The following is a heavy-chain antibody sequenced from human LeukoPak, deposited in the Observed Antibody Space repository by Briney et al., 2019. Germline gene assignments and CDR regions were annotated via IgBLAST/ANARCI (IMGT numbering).Heavy chain of an antibody. V-gene: IGHV3-7*01. J-gene: IGHJ5*02. CDR3: ARDPERTYYYGSGSSSSHNWFDP. Sequence: PGGSLRLSCAASGFTFSSYWMSWVRQAPGKGRGWVANIKQDGSEKYYVDSVKGRFTISRDNAKNSLYLQMNSLRAEDTAVYYCARDPERTYYYGSGSSSSHNWFDPWGQGTLVTVSS. CDR2: IKQDGSEK. CDR1: GFTFSSYW. D-gene: IGHD3-10*01.